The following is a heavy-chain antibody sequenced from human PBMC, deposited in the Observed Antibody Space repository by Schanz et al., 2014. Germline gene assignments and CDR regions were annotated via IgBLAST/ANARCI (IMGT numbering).Heavy chain of an antibody. CDR2: IIPILGIA. J-gene: IGHJ4*02. CDR1: GYTFTSYG. CDR3: ARDQSPYTNSSDVRYFDY. V-gene: IGHV1-69*04. Sequence: QVQLVQSGAEVKKPGASVKVSCKASGYTFTSYGISWVRQAPGQGLEWMGRIIPILGIANYAQNFQGRVTITADKSTSTAYMELTSLRSEDTAVYYCARDQSPYTNSSDVRYFDYWGQGSLVTVSS. D-gene: IGHD6-6*01.